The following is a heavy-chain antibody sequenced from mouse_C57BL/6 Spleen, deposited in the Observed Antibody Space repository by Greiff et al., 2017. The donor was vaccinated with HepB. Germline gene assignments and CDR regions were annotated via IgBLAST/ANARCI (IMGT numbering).Heavy chain of an antibody. CDR3: ARSSDPRFIATVVAPVAY. CDR1: GYTFTDYN. J-gene: IGHJ3*01. CDR2: INPNNGGT. D-gene: IGHD1-1*01. V-gene: IGHV1-18*01. Sequence: EVKLQESGPELVKPGASVKIPCKASGYTFTDYNMDWVKQSHGKSLEWIGDINPNNGGTIYNQKFKGKATLTVDKSSSTAYMELRSLTSEDTAVYYCARSSDPRFIATVVAPVAYWGEGTLVTVSA.